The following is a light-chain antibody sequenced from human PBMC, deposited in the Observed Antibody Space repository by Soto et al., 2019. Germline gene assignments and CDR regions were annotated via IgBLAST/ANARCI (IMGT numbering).Light chain of an antibody. CDR2: EVS. CDR3: CSYGGGNNFYV. V-gene: IGLV2-8*01. CDR1: SSDIGTYDY. Sequence: QSVLNQPPFASGSPGQSVTISRTGDSSDIGTYDYVSWYQHLQDNAPKLIIYEVSKRPSGVPDGFSGSKSGNTASLTGAGLEAEDEGDYYCCSYGGGNNFYVFGTGTKLTVL. J-gene: IGLJ1*01.